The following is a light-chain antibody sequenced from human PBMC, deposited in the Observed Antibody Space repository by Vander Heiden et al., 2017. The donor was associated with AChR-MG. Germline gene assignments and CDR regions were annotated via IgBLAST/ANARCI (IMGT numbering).Light chain of an antibody. V-gene: IGKV1-39*01. Sequence: DIQITPSPSSLSASIGDRVTITCRASQNIYNYLNWYQQKPGKAPKVLIYAASNLQSGVPSRFSGSGSGTDFTLNISRLQPEDFATYYCQQSYATRRSFGPGANLEIK. CDR2: AAS. CDR3: QQSYATRRS. CDR1: QNIYNY. J-gene: IGKJ2*03.